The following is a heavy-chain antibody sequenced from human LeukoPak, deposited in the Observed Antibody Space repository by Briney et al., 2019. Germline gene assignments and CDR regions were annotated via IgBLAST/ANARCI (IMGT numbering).Heavy chain of an antibody. J-gene: IGHJ4*02. V-gene: IGHV1-18*04. CDR1: GYTFTGYY. Sequence: ASVKVSCKASGYTFTGYYMHWVRQAPGQGLEWMGWISPYNGDTNYAQRFQGRVTMTAETSTNTAYMELRSLRSDDTAVYYCARDRVNYYDISGYYHYWGQGTLVTVSS. CDR3: ARDRVNYYDISGYYHY. D-gene: IGHD3-22*01. CDR2: ISPYNGDT.